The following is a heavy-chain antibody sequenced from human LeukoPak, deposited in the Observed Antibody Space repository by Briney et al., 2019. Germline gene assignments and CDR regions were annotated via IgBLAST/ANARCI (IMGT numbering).Heavy chain of an antibody. Sequence: WDTLSLTCTVSGGPNRSSSYYWGSIRQPAGKGLEWLGSIYYTGATYYNPSLKSRVNMSVDTSKNQFPLKLSSVTAAGTAVYYCAKEERSMPSAGRGYWGQGTLVTVSS. V-gene: IGHV4-39*02. CDR3: AKEERSMPSAGRGY. J-gene: IGHJ4*02. D-gene: IGHD2/OR15-2a*01. CDR2: IYYTGAT. CDR1: GGPNRSSSYY.